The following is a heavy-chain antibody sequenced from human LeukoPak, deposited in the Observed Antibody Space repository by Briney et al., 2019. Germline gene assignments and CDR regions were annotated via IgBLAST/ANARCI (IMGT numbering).Heavy chain of an antibody. D-gene: IGHD1-1*01. CDR2: IYHSGST. V-gene: IGHV4-4*02. CDR1: GGSISSSNW. CDR3: ARGRPGGIGGAGYDY. J-gene: IGHJ4*02. Sequence: SETLSLTCAVSGGSISSSNWWSWVRQPPGKGLEWIGEIYHSGSTNYNPSLKSRVTMSVDTSKDQFSLKLSSVTAADTAVYYCARGRPGGIGGAGYDYWGQGTLVTVSS.